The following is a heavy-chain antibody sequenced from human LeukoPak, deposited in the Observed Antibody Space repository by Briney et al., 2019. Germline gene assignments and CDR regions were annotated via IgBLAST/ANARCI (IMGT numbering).Heavy chain of an antibody. D-gene: IGHD6-13*01. J-gene: IGHJ3*02. CDR3: ARDLQQGAFDI. Sequence: SETLSLTCTVSGGSISSYYRSWIRQPPGKGLEWIGYIYYSGSTNYNPSLKSRVTISVDTSKNQFSLKLSSVTAADTAVYYCARDLQQGAFDIWGQGTMVTVSS. CDR2: IYYSGST. CDR1: GGSISSYY. V-gene: IGHV4-59*01.